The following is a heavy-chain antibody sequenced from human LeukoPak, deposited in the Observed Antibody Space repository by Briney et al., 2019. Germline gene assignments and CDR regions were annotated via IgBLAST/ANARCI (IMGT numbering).Heavy chain of an antibody. D-gene: IGHD2-15*01. CDR3: ARPPRGYCSGGSCFDY. J-gene: IGHJ4*02. CDR2: INPSGGST. Sequence: ASVKVSCKASGYTFTSCYMHWVRQAPGQGLEWMGIINPSGGSTSYAQKFQGRVTLTRDTSINTAYMELSSLRSDDTAMYHCARPPRGYCSGGSCFDYWGQGTPVTVSS. V-gene: IGHV1-46*01. CDR1: GYTFTSCY.